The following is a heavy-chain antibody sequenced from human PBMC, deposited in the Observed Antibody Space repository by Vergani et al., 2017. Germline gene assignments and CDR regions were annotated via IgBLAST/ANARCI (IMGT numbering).Heavy chain of an antibody. V-gene: IGHV3-23*01. CDR2: ISGSGGST. CDR1: GFTFNHYD. D-gene: IGHD5-12*01. CDR3: AKANPRNSGYDYLYYYHAMDV. J-gene: IGHJ6*04. Sequence: EVQLLESGGDLVQPGGSLRLSCAASGFTFNHYDMNWVRQAPGKGLEWVSGISGSGGSTYYAGSVKGRFTISRDRSKNTLYLQMNSLGAGDTAVYYCAKANPRNSGYDYLYYYHAMDVWGKGTTVTVSS.